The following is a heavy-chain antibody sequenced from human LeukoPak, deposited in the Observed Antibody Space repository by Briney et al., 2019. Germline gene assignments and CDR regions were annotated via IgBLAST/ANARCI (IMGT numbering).Heavy chain of an antibody. CDR2: ISPTGSTT. V-gene: IGHV3-74*01. J-gene: IGHJ4*02. Sequence: GGSLRFSCAASGFTFSSYSMNWVRQAPGKGLVWVSRISPTGSTTSYADSVKGRFTVSRDNAKNTLYLQVNNLRAEDTAVYYCARGPSSNWSGLDFWGQGTLLTVSS. CDR3: ARGPSSNWSGLDF. CDR1: GFTFSSYS. D-gene: IGHD6-13*01.